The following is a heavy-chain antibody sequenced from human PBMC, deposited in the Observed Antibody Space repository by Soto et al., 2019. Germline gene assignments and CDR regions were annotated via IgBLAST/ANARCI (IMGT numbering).Heavy chain of an antibody. CDR1: GYGFTSYG. Sequence: ASVKVSCKASGYGFTSYGISWVLRAPGQGLEWMGWISAYNGNTNYAQKLQGRVTMTTDTSTSTAYMELRSLRSDDTAVYYCERDRDHRDLFAFRGQGTTDTGS. J-gene: IGHJ3*01. V-gene: IGHV1-18*01. CDR2: ISAYNGNT. CDR3: ERDRDHRDLFAF.